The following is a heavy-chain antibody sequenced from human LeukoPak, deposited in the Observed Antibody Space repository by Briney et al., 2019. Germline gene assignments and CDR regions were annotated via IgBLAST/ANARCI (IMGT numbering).Heavy chain of an antibody. CDR2: INHSGST. V-gene: IGHV4-34*01. CDR3: ARIRYGSGSYYNKGYFQH. J-gene: IGHJ1*01. Sequence: SETLSLTCAVYGGSFSGYYWSWIRQPPGKGLEWIGEINHSGSTNYNPSLKSRVTISVDTSKNQFSLKLSSVTAADTAVYYCARIRYGSGSYYNKGYFQHWGQGTLVTVSS. D-gene: IGHD3-10*01. CDR1: GGSFSGYY.